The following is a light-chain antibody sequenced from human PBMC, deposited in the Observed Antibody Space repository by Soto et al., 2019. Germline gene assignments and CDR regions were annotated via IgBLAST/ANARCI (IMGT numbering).Light chain of an antibody. CDR1: SSDVGGYDY. V-gene: IGLV2-14*01. J-gene: IGLJ1*01. CDR2: EVN. CDR3: SSYSISTASL. Sequence: QSVLTQPASVSGSPGQSITISCTGTSSDVGGYDYVSWYQLHPGKAPKLMVFEVNNRPSGASYRFSGSKSGNTASLTISGLQAEDEADYFCSSYSISTASLFGTGTKVTVL.